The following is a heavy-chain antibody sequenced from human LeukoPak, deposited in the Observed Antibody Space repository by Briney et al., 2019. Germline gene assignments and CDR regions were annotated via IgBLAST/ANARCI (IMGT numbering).Heavy chain of an antibody. D-gene: IGHD3-16*01. Sequence: GGSLRLSCAASGFTFSSYAMHWVRQAPGKGLEYVSAISSNGGSTYYANSVKGRFTISRDNFKNTLYLQMGSLRAEDMAVYYCARLGLARTADYWGQGTLVTVSS. V-gene: IGHV3-64*01. J-gene: IGHJ4*02. CDR3: ARLGLARTADY. CDR2: ISSNGGST. CDR1: GFTFSSYA.